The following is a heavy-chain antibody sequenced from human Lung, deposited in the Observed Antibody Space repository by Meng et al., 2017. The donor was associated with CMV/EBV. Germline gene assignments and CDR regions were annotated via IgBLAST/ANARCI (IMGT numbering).Heavy chain of an antibody. CDR2: ISGSGGST. Sequence: GESXKISCAASGFTFSSYAMSWVRQAPGKGLELVSAISGSGGSTYYADSVKGRFTISRDNSKNTLYLQMNSLRDEDTAVYYFAKRLGGLLSRGADLGYWGQGXLVTVSS. D-gene: IGHD3-10*01. CDR3: AKRLGGLLSRGADLGY. V-gene: IGHV3-23*01. J-gene: IGHJ4*02. CDR1: GFTFSSYA.